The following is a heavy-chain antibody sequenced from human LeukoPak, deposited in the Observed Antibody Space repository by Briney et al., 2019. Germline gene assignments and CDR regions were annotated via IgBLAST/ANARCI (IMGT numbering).Heavy chain of an antibody. CDR1: GFTFSSYA. D-gene: IGHD2-2*01. J-gene: IGHJ6*02. CDR3: AKCGVVPAAKYYYYYYGMDV. V-gene: IGHV3-23*01. Sequence: GGSLRLSCAASGFTFSSYAMSWVRQAPGKGLEWVSAISGSGGSTYYADSVKGRFTIFRDNSKNTLYLQMNSLRAEDTAVYYCAKCGVVPAAKYYYYYYGMDVWGQGTTVTVSS. CDR2: ISGSGGST.